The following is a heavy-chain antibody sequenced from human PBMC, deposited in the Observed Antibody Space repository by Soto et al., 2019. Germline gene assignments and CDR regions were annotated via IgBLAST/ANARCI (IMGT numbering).Heavy chain of an antibody. Sequence: PSETLSLTCTVSGGSISSGGYYWSWIRQHPGKGLEWIGYIYYSGSTYYNPSLKSRVTISVDTSKNQFSLKLSSVTAADTAVYYCAREVPEYYDILTGYYMIDYWGQGTLVTVSS. D-gene: IGHD3-9*01. V-gene: IGHV4-31*03. J-gene: IGHJ4*02. CDR3: AREVPEYYDILTGYYMIDY. CDR2: IYYSGST. CDR1: GGSISSGGYY.